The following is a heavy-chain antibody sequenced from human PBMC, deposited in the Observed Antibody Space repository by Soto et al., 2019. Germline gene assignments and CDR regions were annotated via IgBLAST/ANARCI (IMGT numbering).Heavy chain of an antibody. CDR3: ASSKTTYIFWSGLPFYHCDLDV. D-gene: IGHD3-3*01. V-gene: IGHV1-18*01. CDR2: ISAYNGNT. J-gene: IGHJ6*02. CDR1: GYTFTSYG. Sequence: ASVKVSCKASGYTFTSYGISWVRQAPGQGLEWMGWISAYNGNTNYAQKLQGRVTMTTDTSTSTAYMELRSLRSDDTAVYCCASSKTTYIFWSGLPFYHCDLDVWGHGTTAPVS.